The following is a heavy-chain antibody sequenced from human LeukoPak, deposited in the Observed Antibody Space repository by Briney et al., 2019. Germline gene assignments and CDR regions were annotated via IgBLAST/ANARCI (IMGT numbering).Heavy chain of an antibody. CDR3: ARGYYYDSSGYSSYYYYYYMDV. CDR2: ISGSGGNT. V-gene: IGHV3-23*01. Sequence: GGSLRLSCAASGFTFSSYAMSWVRQAPGKGLEWVSSISGSGGNTYYADSVKGRFTISRDNSKNTLYLQMNSLRAEDTAVYYCARGYYYDSSGYSSYYYYYYMDVWGKGTTVTISS. J-gene: IGHJ6*03. D-gene: IGHD3-22*01. CDR1: GFTFSSYA.